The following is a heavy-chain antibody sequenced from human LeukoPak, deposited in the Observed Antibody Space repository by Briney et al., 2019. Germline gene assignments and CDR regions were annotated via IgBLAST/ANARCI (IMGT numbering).Heavy chain of an antibody. D-gene: IGHD4-17*01. V-gene: IGHV3-30*18. CDR2: ISYDGSNK. CDR3: AKDRTYDYGTYDAFAV. CDR1: EFTFSDHA. Sequence: GGSLRLSCAASEFTFSDHAMSWVRQAPGKGLEWVAVISYDGSNKYYVDSVKGRFTISRDNSKNTLYLQMNSLRPEDTAVYYCAKDRTYDYGTYDAFAVEGPGTMVTVSS. J-gene: IGHJ3*01.